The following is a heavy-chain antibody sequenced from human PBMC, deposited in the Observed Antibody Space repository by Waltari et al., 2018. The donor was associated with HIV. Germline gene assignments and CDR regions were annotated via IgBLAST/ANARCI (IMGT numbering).Heavy chain of an antibody. V-gene: IGHV3-74*01. D-gene: IGHD2-2*01. CDR3: TRDLSTYGHEFDY. CDR1: GFNFRSYW. Sequence: DVRLEESGGNLVQPGGSLRLSCAASGFNFRSYWLHWIRHAPGKGLGWVSHINIDGTETSYLDSVKGRFTISRDNTKNTVYLQMNGLRVDDTAIYYCTRDLSTYGHEFDYWGQGTRVTVAS. J-gene: IGHJ4*02. CDR2: INIDGTET.